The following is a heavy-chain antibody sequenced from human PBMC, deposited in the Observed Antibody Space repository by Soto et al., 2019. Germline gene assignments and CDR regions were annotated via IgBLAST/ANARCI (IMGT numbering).Heavy chain of an antibody. V-gene: IGHV5-51*01. CDR1: GYNFPTQW. D-gene: IGHD1-1*01. CDR3: ARLSGTSHFWNYPMED. Sequence: GESRKISCTGSGYNFPTQWIAWVGRSPGKGLEWMGITYPRDSDSRCSPSFQGHIAVATDKSLNTAYLQWSSLKASDTATYYCARLSGTSHFWNYPMEDWGQGTTVTVSS. CDR2: TYPRDSDS. J-gene: IGHJ6*02.